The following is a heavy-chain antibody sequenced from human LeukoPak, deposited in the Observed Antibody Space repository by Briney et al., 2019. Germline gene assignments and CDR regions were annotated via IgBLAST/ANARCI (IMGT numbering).Heavy chain of an antibody. J-gene: IGHJ4*02. V-gene: IGHV3-64*01. CDR3: ARVGVPAAIVYYFDY. CDR1: GFTFSSYA. CDR2: ISSNGGST. D-gene: IGHD2-2*01. Sequence: GGSLRLSCAASGFTFSSYAMHRVRQAPGKGLEYVSAISSNGGSTYYANSVKGRFTISRDNSKNTLYPQMGSLRAEDMAVYYCARVGVPAAIVYYFDYWGQGTLVTVSS.